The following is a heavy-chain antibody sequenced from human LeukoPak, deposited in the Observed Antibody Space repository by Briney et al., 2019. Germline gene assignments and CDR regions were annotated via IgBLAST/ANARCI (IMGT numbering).Heavy chain of an antibody. D-gene: IGHD4-17*01. CDR3: ARWATVTTRKSDY. J-gene: IGHJ4*02. Sequence: SETLSLTCTVSGGSISSGGYYWSWIRQPPGKGLEWIGYIYHSGSTYYNPSLKSRVTISVDRSKNQFSLKLSSVTAADTAVYYCARWATVTTRKSDYWGQGTLVTVSS. CDR2: IYHSGST. V-gene: IGHV4-30-2*01. CDR1: GGSISSGGYY.